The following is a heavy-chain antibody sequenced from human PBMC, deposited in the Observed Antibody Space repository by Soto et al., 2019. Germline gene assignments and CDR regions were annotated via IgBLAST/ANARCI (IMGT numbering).Heavy chain of an antibody. CDR1: GYTFTGYY. J-gene: IGHJ6*02. V-gene: IGHV1-2*02. Sequence: QVQLVQSGAEVKKPGASVKVSCKASGYTFTGYYMHWVRQAPGQGLEWMGWINPNSGGTNYAQKFQGRVTMTRDTSISTAYMELSRLRSDDTAVYYCARASGIAVAGSPHYGMDVWGQGITVTVSS. CDR2: INPNSGGT. D-gene: IGHD6-19*01. CDR3: ARASGIAVAGSPHYGMDV.